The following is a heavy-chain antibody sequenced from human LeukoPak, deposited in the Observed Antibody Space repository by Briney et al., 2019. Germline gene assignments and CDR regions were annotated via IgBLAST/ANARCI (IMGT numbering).Heavy chain of an antibody. Sequence: GGSLRLSCAASGFTFSSYAMNWVRQAPGKGLEWVSGTSDRGDYTYYADSVKGRFTISRDNSKNTLYLQMNSLRAEDTALYFCAKKAQYNGNYPLDYWGQGTLVTVSS. V-gene: IGHV3-23*01. CDR2: TSDRGDYT. CDR1: GFTFSSYA. D-gene: IGHD1-26*01. CDR3: AKKAQYNGNYPLDY. J-gene: IGHJ4*02.